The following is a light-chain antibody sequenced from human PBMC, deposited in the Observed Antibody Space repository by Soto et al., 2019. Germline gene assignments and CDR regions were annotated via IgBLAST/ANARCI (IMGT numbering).Light chain of an antibody. CDR3: QHYGSLVLT. CDR2: GAS. Sequence: DIVWTQSPGTLSLSPGERATLSCRASQSVSSTYLAWYQHKPGQAPRLLIYGASSRATGIPDRFSGSGSGTDFTLTVSRLEPEDFALYYCQHYGSLVLTFGGGTKVEIK. J-gene: IGKJ4*01. V-gene: IGKV3-20*01. CDR1: QSVSSTY.